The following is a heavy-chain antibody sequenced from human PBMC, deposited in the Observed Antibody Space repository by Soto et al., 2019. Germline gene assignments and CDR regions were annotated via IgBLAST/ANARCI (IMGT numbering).Heavy chain of an antibody. CDR3: ARGPYDGFDI. CDR1: GGSIGRHY. Sequence: SETLSLTCTVSGGSIGRHYWSWIRQPPGKGLEWVGYIYYSGSTDYNPSLKSRVTISVDTSKIQFSLRLRSVTTADTAVYYCARGPYDGFDIWGQGTMVTVSS. CDR2: IYYSGST. V-gene: IGHV4-59*11. J-gene: IGHJ3*02.